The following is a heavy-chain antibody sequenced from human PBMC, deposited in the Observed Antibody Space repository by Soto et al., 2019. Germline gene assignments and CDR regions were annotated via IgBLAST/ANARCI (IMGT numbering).Heavy chain of an antibody. J-gene: IGHJ3*02. CDR1: GFTFSSYS. D-gene: IGHD3-9*01. CDR2: ISSSSSYI. V-gene: IGHV3-21*01. CDR3: ARERAPYYDILTGYYRVNDAFDI. Sequence: GGSLRLSCAASGFTFSSYSMNWVRQAPGKGLEWVSSISSSSSYIYYADSVKGRFTISRDNAKNSLYLQMNSLRAEDTAVYYCARERAPYYDILTGYYRVNDAFDIWGQGTMVTVSS.